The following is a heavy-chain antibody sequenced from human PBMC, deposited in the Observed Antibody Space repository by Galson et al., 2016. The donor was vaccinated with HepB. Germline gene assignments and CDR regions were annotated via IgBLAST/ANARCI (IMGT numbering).Heavy chain of an antibody. CDR2: ISNDGSNK. CDR1: GFIFRSYA. V-gene: IGHV3-30-3*01. J-gene: IGHJ6*04. CDR3: ARFRASPWNDYYYYGMDV. Sequence: SLRLSCADSGFIFRSYAMNWVRQAPGKGLEWLAVISNDGSNKYFADSVKGRFTISRDNSKNTLYLQMNSLRAEDTAVYYCARFRASPWNDYYYYGMDVWGKGTTVTVSS. D-gene: IGHD1-1*01.